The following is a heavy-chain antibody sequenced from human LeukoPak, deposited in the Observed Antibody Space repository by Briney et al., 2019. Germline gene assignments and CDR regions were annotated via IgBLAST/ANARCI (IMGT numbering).Heavy chain of an antibody. J-gene: IGHJ4*02. CDR1: GFTFSSYN. CDR2: ISSSSSTI. Sequence: GGSLRLSCVASGFTFSSYNMNWVRQAPGKGLEWVSYISSSSSTIYYADSVKGRFTISRDNAKNSLYLQMNSLRAEDTAVYYCARVISSTSRVVDYSGQGTLVTVSS. CDR3: ARVISSTSRVVDY. V-gene: IGHV3-48*01. D-gene: IGHD2-2*01.